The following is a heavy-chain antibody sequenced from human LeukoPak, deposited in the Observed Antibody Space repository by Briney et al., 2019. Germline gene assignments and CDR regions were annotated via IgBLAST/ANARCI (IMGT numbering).Heavy chain of an antibody. CDR3: ARISDTVTTPFDY. Sequence: GGSLRLSCAASGFTFSSYSMNWVRQAPGKGLEWVSSISSGSSTIYYADSVKGRFTISRDNAKNSLYLQMSSLRAEDTAVYHCARISDTVTTPFDYWGQGTLVTVSS. J-gene: IGHJ4*02. CDR1: GFTFSSYS. D-gene: IGHD4-17*01. CDR2: ISSGSSTI. V-gene: IGHV3-48*01.